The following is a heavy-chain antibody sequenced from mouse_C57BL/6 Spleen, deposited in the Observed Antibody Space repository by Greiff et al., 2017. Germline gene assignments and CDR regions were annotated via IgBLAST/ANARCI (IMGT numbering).Heavy chain of an antibody. V-gene: IGHV5-16*01. CDR3: ARQGNGLSMDY. D-gene: IGHD2-1*01. CDR1: GFTFSDYY. CDR2: INYDGSST. Sequence: EVKLVESEGGLVQPGSSMKLSCTASGFTFSDYYMPWVSQVPEKGLEWVANINYDGSSTYYLDSLKSRFIISRDNAKNILYLQMSSLKSEDTATYYCARQGNGLSMDYWGQGTSVTVSS. J-gene: IGHJ4*01.